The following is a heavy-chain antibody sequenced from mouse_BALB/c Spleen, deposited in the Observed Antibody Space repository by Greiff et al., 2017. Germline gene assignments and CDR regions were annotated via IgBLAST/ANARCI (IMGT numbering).Heavy chain of an antibody. CDR1: GFTFSSYA. Sequence: EVQVVESGGGLVKPGGSLTLSCAASGFTFSSYAMSWVRQTLEKRLEWVASISSGGSTYYPDSVKGRFTISRDNARNILYLQMSSLRSEDTAMYYCARGQILAYWGQGTLVTVSA. V-gene: IGHV5-6-5*01. CDR3: ARGQILAY. D-gene: IGHD5-1-1*01. J-gene: IGHJ3*01. CDR2: ISSGGST.